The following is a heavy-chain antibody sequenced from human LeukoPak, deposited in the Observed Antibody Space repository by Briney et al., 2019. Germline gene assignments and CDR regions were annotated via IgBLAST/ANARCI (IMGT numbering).Heavy chain of an antibody. V-gene: IGHV3-33*01. J-gene: IGHJ6*02. CDR2: IWYDGSNK. CDR1: GFTFSSYG. Sequence: GRSLRLSGAASGFTFSSYGMHWVRQAPGKGLEWVAGIWYDGSNKYYADSVKGRFTISRDNSKNTLYLQMNSLRAEDTAVYYCARDGIAAAGTYYYYGMDVWGQGTTVTVSS. D-gene: IGHD6-13*01. CDR3: ARDGIAAAGTYYYYGMDV.